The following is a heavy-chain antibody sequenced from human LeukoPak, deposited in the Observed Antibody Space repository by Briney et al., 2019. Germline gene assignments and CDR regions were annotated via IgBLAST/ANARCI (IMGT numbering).Heavy chain of an antibody. V-gene: IGHV3-23*01. CDR2: ISGSGGST. CDR3: ARDKSIAEHGGFDY. CDR1: GFTFSSYA. J-gene: IGHJ4*02. Sequence: PGGSLRLSCAASGFTFSSYAMSWVRQAPGKGLEWVSAISGSGGSTYYADSVKGRFTISRDNSKNTLYLQMNSLRAEDTAVYYCARDKSIAEHGGFDYWGQGTLVTVSS. D-gene: IGHD6-6*01.